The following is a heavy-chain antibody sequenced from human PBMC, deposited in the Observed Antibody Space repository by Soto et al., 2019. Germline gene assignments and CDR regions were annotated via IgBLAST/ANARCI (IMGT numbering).Heavy chain of an antibody. CDR1: GGSVSSGSYY. CDR2: IYYSGST. CDR3: ARSWYYYDSSGYYFDY. V-gene: IGHV4-61*01. J-gene: IGHJ4*02. Sequence: PSETLSLTCTVSGGSVSSGSYYWSWIRQPPGKGLEWIGYIYYSGSTNYNPSLKSRVTISVDTSKNQFSLKLSSVTAADTAVYYCARSWYYYDSSGYYFDYWGQGTLVSVSS. D-gene: IGHD3-22*01.